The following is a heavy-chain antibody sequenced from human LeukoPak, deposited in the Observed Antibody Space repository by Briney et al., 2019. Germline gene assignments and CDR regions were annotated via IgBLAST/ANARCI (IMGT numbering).Heavy chain of an antibody. V-gene: IGHV4-59*01. J-gene: IGHJ5*02. Sequence: SETLSLTCTVSGGSINSYYWSWIRQPPGKGLECIGYIHYTGSTNFNPSLKCRVTISVATSKNQFSLKLSSVTAADTAIYYCARGGYYGSGNDFRFDPWGQGTLVTVSS. CDR3: ARGGYYGSGNDFRFDP. CDR2: IHYTGST. D-gene: IGHD3-10*01. CDR1: GGSINSYY.